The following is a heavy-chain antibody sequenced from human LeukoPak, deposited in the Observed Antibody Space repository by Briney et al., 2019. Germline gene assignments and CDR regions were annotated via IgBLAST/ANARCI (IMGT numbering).Heavy chain of an antibody. Sequence: GGSLRLSCAASGFTFSSYAMHWVRQAPGKGLEWVAVISYDGSNKYYADSVKGRFTISRDNSKNTLYLQMNSLRAEDTAVYYCARGEGFYVPNRGPFDYWGQGTLVTVSS. D-gene: IGHD1-14*01. CDR1: GFTFSSYA. V-gene: IGHV3-30*04. CDR2: ISYDGSNK. J-gene: IGHJ4*02. CDR3: ARGEGFYVPNRGPFDY.